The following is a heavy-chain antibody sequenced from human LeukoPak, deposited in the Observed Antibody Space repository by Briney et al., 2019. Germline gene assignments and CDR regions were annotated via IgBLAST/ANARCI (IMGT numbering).Heavy chain of an antibody. D-gene: IGHD3-22*01. J-gene: IGHJ5*02. CDR2: FDPEDGET. CDR1: GYTLTELS. V-gene: IGHV1-24*01. CDR3: ARVGRYYYDSSGYYYVPNWFDP. Sequence: ASVKVSCKVSGYTLTELSMHWVRQAPGKGLEWMGGFDPEDGETIYAQKFQGRVTMTEDTSTDTAYMELSSLRSDDTAVYYCARVGRYYYDSSGYYYVPNWFDPWGQGTLVTVSS.